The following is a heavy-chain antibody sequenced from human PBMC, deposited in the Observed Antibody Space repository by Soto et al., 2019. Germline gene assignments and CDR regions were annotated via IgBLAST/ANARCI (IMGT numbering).Heavy chain of an antibody. J-gene: IGHJ5*02. CDR1: GGSISSGGYY. D-gene: IGHD3-10*01. CDR3: ASSGAPLLWFGEPPVGFDP. Sequence: QVQLQESGPGLVKPSQTLSLTCTVSGGSISSGGYYWSWIRQHPGKGLEWIGYIYYSGSTYYNPSLKRRVTVSVDTSKNQFSLKRSSVTAADTAVYYCASSGAPLLWFGEPPVGFDPWGQGTLVTVSS. V-gene: IGHV4-31*03. CDR2: IYYSGST.